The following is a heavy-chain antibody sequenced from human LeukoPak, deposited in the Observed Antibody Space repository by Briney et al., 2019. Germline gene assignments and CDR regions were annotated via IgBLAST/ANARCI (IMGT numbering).Heavy chain of an antibody. CDR1: GGSISSYY. Sequence: PSETLSLTCTVSGGSISSYYWSWIRQPPGKGLEWIGYIYYSGSTNYNPSLKSRVTISVDTSKNQFSLKLSSVTAAVTAVYYCARHGSGWYADFDYWGQGTLVTVSS. CDR3: ARHGSGWYADFDY. J-gene: IGHJ4*02. V-gene: IGHV4-59*08. D-gene: IGHD6-19*01. CDR2: IYYSGST.